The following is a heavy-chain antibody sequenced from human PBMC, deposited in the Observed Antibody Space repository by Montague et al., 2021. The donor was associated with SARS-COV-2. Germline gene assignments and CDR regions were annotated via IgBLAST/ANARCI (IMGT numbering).Heavy chain of an antibody. CDR3: VRQPGQWLPREWFWFDP. Sequence: SETLSLTCTVSGGSISSTSYYWGWIRQPPGKGLEWIGSTYYSGSTYYNPSLKSRVTISVDTSKNQFSLKLSSVTAADTAVYYCVRQPGQWLPREWFWFDPWGQGTLVTVSS. CDR1: GGSISSTSYY. D-gene: IGHD6-19*01. V-gene: IGHV4-39*01. CDR2: TYYSGST. J-gene: IGHJ5*02.